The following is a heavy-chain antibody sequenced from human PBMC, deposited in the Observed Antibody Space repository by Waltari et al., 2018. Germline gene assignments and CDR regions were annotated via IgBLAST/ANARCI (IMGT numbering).Heavy chain of an antibody. CDR2: IYYSGSI. J-gene: IGHJ4*02. Sequence: QLQLQESGPGLVKPSVTLSLTCTVSGGSISSSSYYWGWIRQPPGRGVVWIWSIYYSGSIYFNPCLKIRVPLSVDKSKTQFPLKLSSVTAADTAVYYCERLFGAAVAGPAPYYFDYWGQGTLVTVSS. D-gene: IGHD6-19*01. CDR3: ERLFGAAVAGPAPYYFDY. V-gene: IGHV4-39*07. CDR1: GGSISSSSYY.